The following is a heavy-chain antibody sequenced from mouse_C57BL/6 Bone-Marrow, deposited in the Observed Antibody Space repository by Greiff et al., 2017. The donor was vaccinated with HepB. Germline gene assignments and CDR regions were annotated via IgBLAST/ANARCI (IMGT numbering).Heavy chain of an antibody. J-gene: IGHJ3*01. Sequence: VQLQESGAELVKPGASVKLSCKASGYTFTEYTIHWVKQRSGQGLEWIGWFYPGSGSIKYNEKFKDKATLTADKSSSTVYMELSRLTSEDSAVYFCARHEDLYYGNSAWFAYWGQGTLVTVSA. CDR1: GYTFTEYT. CDR3: ARHEDLYYGNSAWFAY. V-gene: IGHV1-62-2*01. D-gene: IGHD2-1*01. CDR2: FYPGSGSI.